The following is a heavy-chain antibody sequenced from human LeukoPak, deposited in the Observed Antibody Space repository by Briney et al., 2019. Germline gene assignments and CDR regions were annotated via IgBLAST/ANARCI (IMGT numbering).Heavy chain of an antibody. CDR3: ARRRITMVRGVILSYYFDY. D-gene: IGHD3-10*01. J-gene: IGHJ4*02. Sequence: GGSLRLSCAASGFTFDDYGMSWVRQAPGNGLECVSGINLNGGSTGYADSVKGRFTISRDNAKNSLYLQMNSLRAEDTALYYCARRRITMVRGVILSYYFDYWGQGTLVTVSS. V-gene: IGHV3-20*04. CDR2: INLNGGST. CDR1: GFTFDDYG.